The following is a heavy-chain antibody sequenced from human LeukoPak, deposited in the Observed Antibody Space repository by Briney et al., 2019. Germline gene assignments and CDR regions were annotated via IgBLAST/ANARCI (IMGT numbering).Heavy chain of an antibody. D-gene: IGHD1-26*01. CDR2: ISDTSSTT. CDR1: GFTFSGYS. V-gene: IGHV3-48*01. Sequence: PGGSLRLSCAASGFTFSGYSMNWVRQDPGKGLEWISYISDTSSTTYYADSVKGRFTISRDNAKNSLYLQMNSLRGEDTAVYYCATEVGAVDLWGQDTLVTVSS. J-gene: IGHJ1*01. CDR3: ATEVGAVDL.